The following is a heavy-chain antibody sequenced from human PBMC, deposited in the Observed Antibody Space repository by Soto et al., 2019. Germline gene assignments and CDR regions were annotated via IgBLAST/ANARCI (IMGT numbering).Heavy chain of an antibody. V-gene: IGHV3-30-3*01. CDR2: ISYDGSNK. Sequence: GGSLRLSCAASGFTFSSYAMHWVRQAPGKGLEWVAVISYDGSNKYYADSVKGRFTISRDNSKNTLYLQMNSLRAEDTAVYYCARPLGIRGVEEVANAGIDAFDIWGQGTMVTVSS. CDR1: GFTFSSYA. CDR3: ARPLGIRGVEEVANAGIDAFDI. D-gene: IGHD3-10*01. J-gene: IGHJ3*02.